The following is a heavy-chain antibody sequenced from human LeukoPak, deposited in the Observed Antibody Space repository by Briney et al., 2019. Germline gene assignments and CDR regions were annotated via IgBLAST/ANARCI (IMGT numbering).Heavy chain of an antibody. CDR3: ARDNVDNWNTGGFDY. D-gene: IGHD1/OR15-1a*01. CDR1: GGSINSGSYY. J-gene: IGHJ4*02. V-gene: IGHV4-61*02. CDR2: IYTSGST. Sequence: PSETLSLTCTVSGGSINSGSYYWSWIRQPAGKGLEWIGRIYTSGSTNYNPSLKSRVTISVDTSKNQFSLKLSSVTAADTAVYYCARDNVDNWNTGGFDYWGQGTLVTVSS.